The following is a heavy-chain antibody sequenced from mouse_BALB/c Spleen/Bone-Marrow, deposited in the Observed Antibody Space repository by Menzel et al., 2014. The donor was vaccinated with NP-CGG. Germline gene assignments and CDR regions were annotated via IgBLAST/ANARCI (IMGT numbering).Heavy chain of an antibody. CDR3: ARWLLLDY. D-gene: IGHD2-3*01. CDR1: GYTFTSYW. J-gene: IGHJ2*01. V-gene: IGHV1S22*01. CDR2: IYPGTGST. Sequence: LQQSGSELVRPGASVRLSCKASGYTFTSYWMHWVKQRPGQGLEWIGNIYPGTGSTNYDEKFKTKATLTVDTSSSTAHMQLSSLTSEDSAVYYCARWLLLDYWGQGTTLTVSS.